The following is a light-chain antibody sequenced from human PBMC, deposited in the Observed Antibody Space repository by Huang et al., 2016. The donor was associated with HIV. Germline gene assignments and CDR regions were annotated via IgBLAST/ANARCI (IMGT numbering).Light chain of an antibody. CDR3: QQYNNWHLT. Sequence: IVMTQTPATLPVSPGGRATLSCRASQSVSTNLAWYQQKPGQTPRLTIYGSTTRATGVPARFSGSGSGTDFPLTINSLHSEDFGIYYCQQYNNWHLTFGGGTKV. V-gene: IGKV3-15*01. CDR2: GST. CDR1: QSVSTN. J-gene: IGKJ4*01.